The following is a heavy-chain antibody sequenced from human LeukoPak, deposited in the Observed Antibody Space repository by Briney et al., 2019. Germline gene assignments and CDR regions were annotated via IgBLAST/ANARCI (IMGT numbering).Heavy chain of an antibody. CDR1: GFTFSSYA. CDR3: ARPYCSGGSCYSVFDY. V-gene: IGHV3-30*04. D-gene: IGHD2-15*01. CDR2: ISYDGSNK. J-gene: IGHJ4*02. Sequence: PGGALRLSCAASGFTFSSYAMHWVRQAPGKGLEWVAVISYDGSNKYYADSVKGRFTISRDNAKNSLYLQMNSLRAEDTAVYYCARPYCSGGSCYSVFDYWGQGTLVTVSS.